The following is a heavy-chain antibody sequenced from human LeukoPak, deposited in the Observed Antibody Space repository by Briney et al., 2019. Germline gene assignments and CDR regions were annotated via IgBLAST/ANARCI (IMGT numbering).Heavy chain of an antibody. J-gene: IGHJ4*02. CDR3: AQSSYNYGLPHN. CDR2: ISAGGGST. CDR1: GFTFSSYA. Sequence: GGSLRLSCAASGFTFSSYAMSWVRQAPGKGLEWVSVISAGGGSTYYADSVKGRFTISRDNSENTLYLQMNSLRAEDTAVYYCAQSSYNYGLPHNWGQGTLVTVSS. V-gene: IGHV3-23*01. D-gene: IGHD5-18*01.